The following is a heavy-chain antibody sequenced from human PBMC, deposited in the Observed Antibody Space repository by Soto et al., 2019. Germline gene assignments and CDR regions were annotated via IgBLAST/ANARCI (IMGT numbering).Heavy chain of an antibody. CDR2: ISGGGDRT. J-gene: IGHJ2*01. CDR3: ARKVLGSTSRPDWWYFDL. D-gene: IGHD2-2*01. V-gene: IGHV3-23*01. CDR1: GFTFINYA. Sequence: EVQLLESGGGLVQPGGSLRLSCVGSGFTFINYAMNWVRQTPGKGLEWVSTISGGGDRTFDADTVKGRFTISRDNSKKTVNLQMNSLRADDTAGYYCARKVLGSTSRPDWWYFDLWGRGTLVTVSS.